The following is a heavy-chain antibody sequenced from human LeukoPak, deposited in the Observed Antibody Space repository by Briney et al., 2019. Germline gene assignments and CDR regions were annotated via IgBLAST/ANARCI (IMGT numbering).Heavy chain of an antibody. V-gene: IGHV4-34*01. D-gene: IGHD6-19*01. CDR1: GGSFSGYY. Sequence: SETLSLTCAVYGGSFSGYYWSWIRQPPGKGLEWIGEINHSGSTNYNPSLKSRVTISVDTSKNQFSLKLSSVTAADTAVYYCASGTGLAPFDYWGQGTLVTVSS. CDR3: ASGTGLAPFDY. J-gene: IGHJ4*02. CDR2: INHSGST.